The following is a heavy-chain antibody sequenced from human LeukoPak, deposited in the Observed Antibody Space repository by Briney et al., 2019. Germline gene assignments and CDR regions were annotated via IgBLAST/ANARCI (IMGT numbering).Heavy chain of an antibody. V-gene: IGHV3-9*01. J-gene: IGHJ4*02. CDR2: ISWNSGSI. D-gene: IGHD6-13*01. CDR1: GFTFDDYA. Sequence: GGSLRLSCAASGFTFDDYAMHWVRQAPGKGLEWVSGISWNSGSIGYADSVKGRFTISRDNAKNSLYLQMNSLRAEDTASYYCARSDSSSWYGYFDYWGQGTLVTVSS. CDR3: ARSDSSSWYGYFDY.